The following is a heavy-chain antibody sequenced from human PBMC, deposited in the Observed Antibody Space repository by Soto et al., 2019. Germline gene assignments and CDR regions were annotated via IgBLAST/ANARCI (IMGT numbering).Heavy chain of an antibody. Sequence: PGGSLRLSCAASGFTVSNNHLSWVRQLPGKGLEWVSLLKGGGSTYYTDSVKGRFTISRDNSKNTVYLQMSNLRADDTAVYYCTRASLYGSGSRFHFDSWGPGTLVTVSS. CDR2: LKGGGST. CDR3: TRASLYGSGSRFHFDS. J-gene: IGHJ4*02. CDR1: GFTVSNNH. V-gene: IGHV3-66*01. D-gene: IGHD3-10*01.